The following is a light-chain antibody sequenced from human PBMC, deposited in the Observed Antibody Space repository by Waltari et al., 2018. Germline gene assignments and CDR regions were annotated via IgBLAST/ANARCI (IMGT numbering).Light chain of an antibody. Sequence: SSELTQDPAVSVALGQTARFTCQGDSLRTSYASWYQVKPGQAPVLVIYGKDNRPSGIPHRISGHSSGTTSSLTSTGAQAEDEADYYCSSRMLFAGGTKVTVL. CDR2: GKD. V-gene: IGLV3-19*01. CDR1: SLRTSY. J-gene: IGLJ3*02. CDR3: SSRML.